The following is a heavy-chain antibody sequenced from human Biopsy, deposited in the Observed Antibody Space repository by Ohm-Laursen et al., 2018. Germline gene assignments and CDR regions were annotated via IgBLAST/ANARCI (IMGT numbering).Heavy chain of an antibody. CDR1: GKTFSDYH. V-gene: IGHV4-34*08. J-gene: IGHJ4*02. D-gene: IGHD2-15*01. CDR3: GNEVHGRDY. Sequence: PSDTLSLTCAVFGKTFSDYHWSWIRQPPGKGLEWIGQINQAGTTNYNPSLKSRVSISADASKYEFYLRLTSVTAADTAVYLCGNEVHGRDYWGLGAQVTVSS. CDR2: INQAGTT.